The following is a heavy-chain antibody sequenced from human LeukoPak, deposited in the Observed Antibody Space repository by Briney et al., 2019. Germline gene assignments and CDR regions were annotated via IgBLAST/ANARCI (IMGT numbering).Heavy chain of an antibody. Sequence: PGGSLRLPCTASGFTFSSYGMHWVRQAPGKGLEWVAFIRDDGSSKYYADSVKGRFTISRGNSKNTLYLQMNGLRAEDTAVYYCAKRPTVTSLSRFHMDVWGKGTTVTISS. D-gene: IGHD2-2*01. J-gene: IGHJ6*03. CDR3: AKRPTVTSLSRFHMDV. CDR1: GFTFSSYG. V-gene: IGHV3-30*02. CDR2: IRDDGSSK.